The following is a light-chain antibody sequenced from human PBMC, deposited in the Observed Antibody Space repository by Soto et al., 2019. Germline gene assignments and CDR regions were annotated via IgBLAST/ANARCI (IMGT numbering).Light chain of an antibody. CDR3: QQSYSTAWT. Sequence: DIQMTQSPSSLSASVGDRVTITCRASQSIRNYLNWYQQKPGKAPKLLIYAASSLQSWVPSRSSGSGSGTDFTLTISSLQPEDFATYYCQQSYSTAWTFGQGTVVEIK. CDR1: QSIRNY. J-gene: IGKJ1*01. CDR2: AAS. V-gene: IGKV1-39*01.